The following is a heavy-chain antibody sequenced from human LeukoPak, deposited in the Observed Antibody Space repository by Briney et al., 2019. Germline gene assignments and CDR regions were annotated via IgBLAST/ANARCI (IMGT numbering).Heavy chain of an antibody. CDR1: GFTFSSYG. J-gene: IGHJ4*02. CDR2: ISYDGGNK. CDR3: AKDSMGGYYDY. Sequence: GRSLRLSCAASGFTFSSYGMHWVRQAPGKGLEWVAVISYDGGNKYYADSVKGRFTISRDNSKNTLYLQMNSLRAEDTAVYYCAKDSMGGYYDYWGQGTLVTVSS. V-gene: IGHV3-30*18. D-gene: IGHD3-16*01.